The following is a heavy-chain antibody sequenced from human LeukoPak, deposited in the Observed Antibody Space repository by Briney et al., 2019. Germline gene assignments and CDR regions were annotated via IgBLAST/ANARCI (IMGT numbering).Heavy chain of an antibody. D-gene: IGHD6-19*01. CDR2: ISYDGSNK. J-gene: IGHJ4*02. CDR1: GFTFSSYA. Sequence: GGSLRLSCAASGFTFSSYAMHWVRQAPGKGLEWGAVISYDGSNKYYADSVKGRFTISRDNSKNTLYLQMNSLRAEDTAVYYCARAQWLVPFDYWGQGTLVTVSS. CDR3: ARAQWLVPFDY. V-gene: IGHV3-30*04.